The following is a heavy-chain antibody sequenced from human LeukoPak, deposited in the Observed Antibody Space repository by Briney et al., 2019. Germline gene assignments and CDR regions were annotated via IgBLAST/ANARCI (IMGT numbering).Heavy chain of an antibody. CDR2: IRNKADSYST. D-gene: IGHD3-10*01. CDR3: ASTGAYYYYGMDV. V-gene: IGHV3-72*01. CDR1: GFTFSDHY. Sequence: PGGSPRLSCAASGFTFSDHYMDWVRQAPGKGLEWVGRIRNKADSYSTEYAASVKGRFTISRDDSENSLYLQMNSLRAEDTAVYYCASTGAYYYYGMDVWGKGTTVTVS. J-gene: IGHJ6*04.